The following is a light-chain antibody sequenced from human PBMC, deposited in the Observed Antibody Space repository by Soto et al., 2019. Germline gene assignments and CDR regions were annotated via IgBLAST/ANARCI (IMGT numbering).Light chain of an antibody. CDR2: EVS. V-gene: IGLV2-14*01. CDR1: SSDVGGYNY. CDR3: SSYTSSSTLYV. Sequence: LTQPASVSGSPGQSITISCTVTSSDVGGYNYVSWYQQHPGKAPKLMIFEVSSRPSGVSYRFSGSTSGNTASLTISGLQAEDEADYYCSSYTSSSTLYVFGSGTQLTVL. J-gene: IGLJ1*01.